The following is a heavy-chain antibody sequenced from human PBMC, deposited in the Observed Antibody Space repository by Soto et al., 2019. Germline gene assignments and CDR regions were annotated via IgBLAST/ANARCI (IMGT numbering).Heavy chain of an antibody. D-gene: IGHD2-8*01. CDR1: GDSVSSNSAA. Sequence: SPTLSLTCAISGDSVSSNSAAWNWIRQSPSRGLEWLGRTYYRSKWYNDYAVSVKSRITINPDTSKNQFSLQLNSVTPEDTAVYYCARETSNPPYYYYYYGMDVWGQGTTVTVSS. V-gene: IGHV6-1*01. CDR3: ARETSNPPYYYYYYGMDV. CDR2: TYYRSKWYN. J-gene: IGHJ6*02.